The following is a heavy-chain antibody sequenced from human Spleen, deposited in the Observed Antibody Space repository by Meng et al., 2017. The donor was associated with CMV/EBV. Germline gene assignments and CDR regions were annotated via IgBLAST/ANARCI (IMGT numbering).Heavy chain of an antibody. Sequence: ASVKVSCKASGYTFTGYYMHWVRQAPGQGLEWMGWINPNNGGTKYAQKFQDRVTMTRDTSISTAYMALSRLRSDDTAVYYCARGNPVVPAATHYGMDVWGQGTTVTVSS. D-gene: IGHD2-2*01. J-gene: IGHJ6*02. CDR1: GYTFTGYY. V-gene: IGHV1-2*02. CDR2: INPNNGGT. CDR3: ARGNPVVPAATHYGMDV.